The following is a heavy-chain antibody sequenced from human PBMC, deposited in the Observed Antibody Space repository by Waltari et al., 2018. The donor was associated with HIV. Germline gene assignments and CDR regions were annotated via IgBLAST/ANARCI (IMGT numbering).Heavy chain of an antibody. CDR2: IWYDGGNE. D-gene: IGHD1-20*01. CDR3: ARDWTITATTRVDF. CDR1: GFIFNKFG. J-gene: IGHJ4*03. Sequence: QVQLAESGGGVVQPGRSLRPSCVASGFIFNKFGMHWVRQKPGKGLEWVAAIWYDGGNEYYADSVKGRFTISRDNSKNTLYLQMNSLRAEDTAVYYCARDWTITATTRVDFWGPGTLVTVSS. V-gene: IGHV3-33*01.